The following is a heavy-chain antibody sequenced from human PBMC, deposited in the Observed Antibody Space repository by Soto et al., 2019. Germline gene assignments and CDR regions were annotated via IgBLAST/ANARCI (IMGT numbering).Heavy chain of an antibody. J-gene: IGHJ3*01. CDR2: ITGNSARI. CDR1: DSTIRRYA. Sequence: EVQLLQSGGGVVQPGGSLRLSCAASDSTIRRYAMSWVRQAPGKGLEWVSGITGNSARIYYADSVRGRITISRDNSKNTLYLQMDTLRAEDTAIYYCAKNGDFDYDAFDVWGQGTVVTVSS. CDR3: AKNGDFDYDAFDV. D-gene: IGHD3-16*01. V-gene: IGHV3-23*01.